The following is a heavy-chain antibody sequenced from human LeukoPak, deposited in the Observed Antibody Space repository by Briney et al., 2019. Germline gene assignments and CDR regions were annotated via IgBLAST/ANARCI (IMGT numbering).Heavy chain of an antibody. CDR1: GFTFSSYG. J-gene: IGHJ4*02. CDR2: ISYDGSNK. V-gene: IGHV3-30*18. Sequence: GGSLRLSCAASGFTFSSYGMHWVRQAPGKGLEWVAVISYDGSNKYYADSVKGRFTISRDNSKNTLYLQMNSLRAEDTAVYYCAKDANIQQSDYFDYWGQGTLVTVSS. D-gene: IGHD5-18*01. CDR3: AKDANIQQSDYFDY.